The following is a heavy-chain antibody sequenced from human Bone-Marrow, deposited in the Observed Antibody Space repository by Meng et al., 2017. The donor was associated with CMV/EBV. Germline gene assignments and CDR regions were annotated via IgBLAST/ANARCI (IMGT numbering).Heavy chain of an antibody. Sequence: TFSSYYVHWVRQAPGQGLEWMGIINPSGGSTSYAQRFQGRVTMTRDTSTSTVYMELSSLRSEDTAVYYCATQITGTTNYYYYGMDVWGQGTTVTVSS. V-gene: IGHV1-46*01. CDR2: INPSGGST. D-gene: IGHD1-7*01. CDR1: TFSSYY. CDR3: ATQITGTTNYYYYGMDV. J-gene: IGHJ6*02.